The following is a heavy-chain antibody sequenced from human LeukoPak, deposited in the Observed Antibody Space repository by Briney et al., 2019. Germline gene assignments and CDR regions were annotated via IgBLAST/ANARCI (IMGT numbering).Heavy chain of an antibody. V-gene: IGHV3-23*01. CDR1: GFTFSSYA. CDR3: AGDLGSGYYL. J-gene: IGHJ4*02. CDR2: ISASGGST. D-gene: IGHD3-22*01. Sequence: PGGSLRLSCAASGFTFSSYAITWVRQAPGKGLEWVSGISASGGSTNYADSVKGRFTISRDNSKNTVHLQMNSLRAGDTAVYYCAGDLGSGYYLWGQGTLVTVSS.